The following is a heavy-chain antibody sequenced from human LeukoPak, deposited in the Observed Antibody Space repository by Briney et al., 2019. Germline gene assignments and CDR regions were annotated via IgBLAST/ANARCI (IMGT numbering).Heavy chain of an antibody. CDR2: ISNSGST. D-gene: IGHD2-15*01. J-gene: IGHJ6*03. Sequence: SETLSLTCTVSGGSLSSHYWTWIRQSPVKGLEWIGDISNSGSTSHNPSLKSRVTISIDTSKNQFSLKLSSVTAADTAVYYCGRDALVGYFSYYYMDVWGKGTTVTVSS. CDR3: GRDALVGYFSYYYMDV. CDR1: GGSLSSHY. V-gene: IGHV4-59*11.